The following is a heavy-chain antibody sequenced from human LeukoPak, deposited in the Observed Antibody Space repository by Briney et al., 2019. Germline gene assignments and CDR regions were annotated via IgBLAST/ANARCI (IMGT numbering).Heavy chain of an antibody. D-gene: IGHD7-27*01. Sequence: GRSLRLSCAASGFTFSDYAMHWVRQSPGKGLEWVAVLSYDESRTYYADSVKGRFTISRDNSRNRVYLQMTGLATEDTAIYYCARDWGFDSWGQGTLVTVSS. V-gene: IGHV3-30*16. CDR1: GFTFSDYA. J-gene: IGHJ4*02. CDR2: LSYDESRT. CDR3: ARDWGFDS.